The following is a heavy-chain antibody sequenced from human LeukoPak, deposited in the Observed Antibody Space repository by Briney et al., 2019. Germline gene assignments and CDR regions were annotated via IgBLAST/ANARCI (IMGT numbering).Heavy chain of an antibody. CDR2: ISWNSDTI. CDR1: GFTFDVYA. J-gene: IGHJ4*02. D-gene: IGHD6-13*01. V-gene: IGHV3-9*01. Sequence: GGPLRLSCAASGFTFDVYAMHWVRQAPGKGLEWVSGISWNSDTIAYADSVKGRFTISRDNAKNSLSLQMNSLRAEDTALYYCAKAVAGIASPIDCWGQGTLVTVSS. CDR3: AKAVAGIASPIDC.